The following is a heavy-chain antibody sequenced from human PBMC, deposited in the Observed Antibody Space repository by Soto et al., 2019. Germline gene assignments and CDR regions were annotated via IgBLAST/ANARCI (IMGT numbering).Heavy chain of an antibody. CDR1: GGTFSSYA. CDR3: ASYLATTSYYDSSGYYSYYFDY. D-gene: IGHD3-22*01. J-gene: IGHJ4*02. Sequence: QVQLVQSGAEVKKPGSSVKVSYKASGGTFSSYAISWVRQAPGQGLEWMGGIIPIFGTANYAQKFQGRVTITADESTSTAYMELSSLRSEDTAVYYCASYLATTSYYDSSGYYSYYFDYWGQGTLVTVSS. CDR2: IIPIFGTA. V-gene: IGHV1-69*01.